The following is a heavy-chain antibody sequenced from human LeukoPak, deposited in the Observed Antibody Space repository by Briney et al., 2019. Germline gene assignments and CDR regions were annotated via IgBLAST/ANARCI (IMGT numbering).Heavy chain of an antibody. D-gene: IGHD3-22*01. Sequence: GGSLRLSCAASGFTFSGSAMHWARQASGKGLEWVGRIRSKANSYATAYAASVKGRFTISRDDSKNTAYLQMNSLKTEDTAVYYCTRPHYDSSGYYYAFDYWGQGTLVTVSS. CDR1: GFTFSGSA. CDR3: TRPHYDSSGYYYAFDY. V-gene: IGHV3-73*01. CDR2: IRSKANSYAT. J-gene: IGHJ4*02.